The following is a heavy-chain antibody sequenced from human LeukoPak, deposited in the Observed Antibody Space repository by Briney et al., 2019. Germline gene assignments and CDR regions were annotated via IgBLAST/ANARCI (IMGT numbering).Heavy chain of an antibody. CDR3: TRITMVRGENYFDY. D-gene: IGHD3-10*01. CDR1: GFTFSSYG. CDR2: ISYDGSNK. Sequence: GGSLRLSCAASGFTFSSYGMHWVRQAPGKGLEWVAVISYDGSNKYYADSVKGRFTISGDNSKNTLYLQMNSLRAEDTAVYYCTRITMVRGENYFDYWGQGTLVTVSS. V-gene: IGHV3-30*03. J-gene: IGHJ4*02.